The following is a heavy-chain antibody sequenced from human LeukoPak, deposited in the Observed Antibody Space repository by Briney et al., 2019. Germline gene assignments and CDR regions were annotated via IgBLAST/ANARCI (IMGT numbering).Heavy chain of an antibody. CDR1: GFTFSDYY. J-gene: IGHJ4*02. D-gene: IGHD6-13*01. V-gene: IGHV3-11*04. CDR3: ARSLEAGYSSSWYWGH. Sequence: PGGSLRLSCAASGFTFSDYYMSWIRQAPGKGLEWVSYISSSGSTIYYADSVKGRFTISRDNAKNSLYLQMNSLRAEDTAVYYCARSLEAGYSSSWYWGHWGQGTLVTVSS. CDR2: ISSSGSTI.